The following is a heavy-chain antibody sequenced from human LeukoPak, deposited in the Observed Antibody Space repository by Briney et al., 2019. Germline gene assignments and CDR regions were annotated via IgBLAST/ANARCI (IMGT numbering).Heavy chain of an antibody. V-gene: IGHV3-53*01. CDR3: ARCVVAGTFDY. J-gene: IGHJ4*02. Sequence: GGSLRLSCAASGFTVRSNYMSWVRQAPGRGLEWVSVIYSGGSTYYADSVKGRFTISRDNSKSTLYLQMNSLRVEDTAVYYCARCVVAGTFDYWGQGTLVTVSS. CDR2: IYSGGST. CDR1: GFTVRSNY. D-gene: IGHD2-21*01.